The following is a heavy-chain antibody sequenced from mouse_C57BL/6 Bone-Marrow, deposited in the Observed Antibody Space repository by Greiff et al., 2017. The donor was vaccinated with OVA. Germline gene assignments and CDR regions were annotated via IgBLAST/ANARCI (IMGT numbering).Heavy chain of an antibody. V-gene: IGHV1-53*01. J-gene: IGHJ2*01. Sequence: QVQLQQPGAELVKPGASVKLSCKASGYTFTSYWMHWVKQRPGQGLEWIGVINPGSGGTNYNEKFKGKATLTADKSSSTAYMQLSSLTSEDSAVYFCAINWDPYYFDYWGQGTTLTVSS. CDR3: AINWDPYYFDY. CDR2: INPGSGGT. D-gene: IGHD4-1*01. CDR1: GYTFTSYW.